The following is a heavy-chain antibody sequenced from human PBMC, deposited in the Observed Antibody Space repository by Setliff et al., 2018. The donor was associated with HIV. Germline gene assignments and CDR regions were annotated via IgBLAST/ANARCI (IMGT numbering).Heavy chain of an antibody. CDR2: ISNSGGST. CDR3: AKDGLAGYFES. D-gene: IGHD1-1*01. J-gene: IGHJ4*02. V-gene: IGHV3-23*01. CDR1: GFTFSSYA. Sequence: GGSLRLSCAASGFTFSSYAMSWVRQAPGKGLEWVSAISNSGGSTYYADSVKGRFTISRDNSRNTLYLQMNSLRAEDTAVYYCAKDGLAGYFESWGLGTLVTVSS.